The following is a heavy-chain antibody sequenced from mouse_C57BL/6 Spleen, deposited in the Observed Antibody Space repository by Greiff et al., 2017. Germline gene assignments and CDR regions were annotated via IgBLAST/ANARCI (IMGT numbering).Heavy chain of an antibody. Sequence: EVQLVESGPGLVKPSQSLSLTCSVTGYSITSGYYWNWIRQFPGNKLEWMGYISYDGSNNYNPSLKNRISITRDTSKNQFFLKLNSVTTEDTATYYCARGGKLGRWYFDVWGTGTTVTVSS. CDR3: ARGGKLGRWYFDV. J-gene: IGHJ1*03. CDR2: ISYDGSN. D-gene: IGHD4-1*01. CDR1: GYSITSGYY. V-gene: IGHV3-6*01.